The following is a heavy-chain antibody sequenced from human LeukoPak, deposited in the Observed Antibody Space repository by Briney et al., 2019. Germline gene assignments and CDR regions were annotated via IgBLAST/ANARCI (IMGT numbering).Heavy chain of an antibody. Sequence: GGSLRLSCAASGFTFSSYSMNWVRQAPGKGLEWVSSISSSSSYIYYADSVKGRFTISRDNAKNSLYLQMNSLRAEDTALYYCARRGYYDSSGYLGAAFDIWGQGTMVTVSS. CDR3: ARRGYYDSSGYLGAAFDI. J-gene: IGHJ3*02. V-gene: IGHV3-21*04. CDR2: ISSSSSYI. CDR1: GFTFSSYS. D-gene: IGHD3-22*01.